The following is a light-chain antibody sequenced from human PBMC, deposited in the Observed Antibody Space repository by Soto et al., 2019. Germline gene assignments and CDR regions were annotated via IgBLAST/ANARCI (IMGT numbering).Light chain of an antibody. Sequence: EIALTQSPGTLSLSPGERATLSCRASQSFNSIYLAWYQQKPGQAPRLLIYGASSRATGIPDRFSGSGSGTDFTLTISRLEPEDFAVYYCQQYGSSPVTFGQGTRLEI. CDR2: GAS. V-gene: IGKV3-20*01. CDR3: QQYGSSPVT. J-gene: IGKJ5*01. CDR1: QSFNSIY.